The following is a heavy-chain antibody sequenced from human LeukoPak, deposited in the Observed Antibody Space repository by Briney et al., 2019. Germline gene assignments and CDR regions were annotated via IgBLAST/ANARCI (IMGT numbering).Heavy chain of an antibody. CDR1: GFTFRSYG. Sequence: GGTLRLSCAASGFTFRSYGLGWVRQAPGKGLEWVSAISGAGTYYADSVKGRFTISRDNSKNTLYLQMNSLRAEDTAVYYCAKDSYYDYVWGSYRYTNQFDYWGQGTLVTVSS. CDR2: ISGAGT. D-gene: IGHD3-16*02. V-gene: IGHV3-23*01. J-gene: IGHJ4*02. CDR3: AKDSYYDYVWGSYRYTNQFDY.